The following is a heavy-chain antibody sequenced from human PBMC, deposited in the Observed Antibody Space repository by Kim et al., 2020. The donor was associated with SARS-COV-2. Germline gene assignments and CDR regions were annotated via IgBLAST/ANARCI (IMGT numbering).Heavy chain of an antibody. CDR3: ARDLLDTAMVAYYYYGMDV. CDR2: ISSSSSYI. J-gene: IGHJ6*02. D-gene: IGHD5-18*01. Sequence: GGSLRLSCAASGFTFSSYSMNWVRQAPGKGLEWVSSISSSSSYIYYADSVKGRFTISRDNAKNSLYLQMNSLRAEDTAVYYCARDLLDTAMVAYYYYGMDVWGRGTTVTVSS. V-gene: IGHV3-21*01. CDR1: GFTFSSYS.